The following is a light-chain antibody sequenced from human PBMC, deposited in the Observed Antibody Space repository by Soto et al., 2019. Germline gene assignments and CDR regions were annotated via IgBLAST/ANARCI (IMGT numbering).Light chain of an antibody. V-gene: IGKV3-11*01. J-gene: IGKJ1*01. CDR2: DAS. Sequence: EIVLTQSPATLSLSPGEGATLSCRASQSVSSYLAWYQQKPGQAPRLLIYDASNRATGIPARFSGSGSGTDFPLIISSLEPEDVAVYYCQPRSNWPVTFGLGTKVEV. CDR3: QPRSNWPVT. CDR1: QSVSSY.